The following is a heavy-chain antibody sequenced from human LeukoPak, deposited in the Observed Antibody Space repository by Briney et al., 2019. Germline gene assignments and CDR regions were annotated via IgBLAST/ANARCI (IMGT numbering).Heavy chain of an antibody. CDR2: INTYSGDT. CDR3: AKDRLGTTDAFDI. CDR1: GYTLTDYG. J-gene: IGHJ3*02. Sequence: GASGRVSCKASGYTLTDYGITWVRQAPGQGLEWMGWINTYSGDTEYAQKFQGRVTMTTDTSTNTRDMELRSLRSDDTAVYYCAKDRLGTTDAFDIWGQGTLVTASS. V-gene: IGHV1-18*01. D-gene: IGHD1-7*01.